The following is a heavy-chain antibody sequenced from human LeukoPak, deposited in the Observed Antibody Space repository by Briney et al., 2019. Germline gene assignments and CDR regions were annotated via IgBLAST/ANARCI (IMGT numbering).Heavy chain of an antibody. CDR1: GDSVSSNSAT. V-gene: IGHV6-1*01. Sequence: SQTLSLTCAISGDSVSSNSATWNWIRQSPSRGLEWLGRTYYRSKGSNACAVSVKSRITINPDPSNNQLSMQLNSVTPEDTAVYYCARRTPSSTCSFSSYYLDVCGIGTTVTVSS. D-gene: IGHD6-6*01. CDR3: ARRTPSSTCSFSSYYLDV. CDR2: TYYRSKGSN. J-gene: IGHJ6*03.